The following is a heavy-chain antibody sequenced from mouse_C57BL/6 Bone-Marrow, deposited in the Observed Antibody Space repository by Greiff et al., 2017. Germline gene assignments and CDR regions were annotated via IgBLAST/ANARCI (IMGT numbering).Heavy chain of an antibody. CDR2: INPSSGYT. Sequence: VQLQQSGAELAKPGASVKLSCKASGYTFTSYWMHWVKQRPGQGLEWIGYINPSSGYTKYNQKFKDKATLTADKSSSTAYRPRISLTYEDSAVYDCARGRAYAMDYWGQGTSVTVSS. CDR3: ARGRAYAMDY. V-gene: IGHV1-7*01. J-gene: IGHJ4*01. CDR1: GYTFTSYW.